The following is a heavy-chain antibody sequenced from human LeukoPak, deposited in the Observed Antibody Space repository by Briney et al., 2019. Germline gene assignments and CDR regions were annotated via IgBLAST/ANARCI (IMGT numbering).Heavy chain of an antibody. CDR1: GFTVSSNY. CDR3: AKTSDYYFSFDS. J-gene: IGHJ4*02. D-gene: IGHD3-22*01. CDR2: MYSGGST. V-gene: IGHV3-53*01. Sequence: GGSLRLSCAASGFTVSSNYMTWVRQAPGRGLEWVSTMYSGGSTYYADSVKGRFTISRDSSKNTLCLQMNNLRAEDTAVYYCAKTSDYYFSFDSWGQGTLVTVSS.